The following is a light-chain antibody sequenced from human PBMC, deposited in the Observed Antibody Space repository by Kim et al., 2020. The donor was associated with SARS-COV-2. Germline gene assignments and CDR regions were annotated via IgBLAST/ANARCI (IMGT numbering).Light chain of an antibody. CDR2: GTS. CDR1: QSFTTRY. J-gene: IGKJ4*01. CDR3: QQYETLPVT. Sequence: EIVLTQSPGTLSLSPGERATLSCRASQSFTTRYLAWYQQKLDQAPRLLIYGTSTRATGIPDRFSGSGSGTDFTLTISRLEPEDFGVYYCQQYETLPVTFGGGTKLEI. V-gene: IGKV3-20*01.